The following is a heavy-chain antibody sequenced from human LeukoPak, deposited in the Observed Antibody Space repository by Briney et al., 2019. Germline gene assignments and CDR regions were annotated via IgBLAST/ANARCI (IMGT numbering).Heavy chain of an antibody. D-gene: IGHD5-12*01. V-gene: IGHV1-69*08. Sequence: TVKVSCKASGGSFSDYSISWVRQAPGQGLEWMGRIIAILDTAHYAQKFQGRFTITADKSTTTVYMELSSLRSDDTAVYYCVRSGYDYDWFDPWGPGTLVTVSS. CDR3: VRSGYDYDWFDP. CDR2: IIAILDTA. J-gene: IGHJ5*02. CDR1: GGSFSDYS.